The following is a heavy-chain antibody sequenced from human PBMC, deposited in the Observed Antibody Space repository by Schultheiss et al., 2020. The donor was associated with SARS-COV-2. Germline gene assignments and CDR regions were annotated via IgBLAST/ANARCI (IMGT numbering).Heavy chain of an antibody. CDR3: ARDGLGRFRELLMVDY. D-gene: IGHD3-10*01. CDR2: ISAYNGNT. V-gene: IGHV1-18*01. Sequence: ASVKVSCKASGYTFTSNRISWVRQAPGQGLEWMAWISAYNGNTNYAQKLQGRVTMTTDTSTSTAYMELRSLRSDDTAVYYCARDGLGRFRELLMVDYWGQGTLVTVSS. CDR1: GYTFTSNR. J-gene: IGHJ4*02.